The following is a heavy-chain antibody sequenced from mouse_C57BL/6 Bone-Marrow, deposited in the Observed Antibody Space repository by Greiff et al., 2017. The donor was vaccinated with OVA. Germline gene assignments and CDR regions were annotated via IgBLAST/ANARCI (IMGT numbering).Heavy chain of an antibody. CDR2: FYPGSGSI. CDR3: ARHDAFTTVALDY. D-gene: IGHD1-1*01. J-gene: IGHJ2*01. Sequence: VQLQQSGAELVKPGASVKLSCKASGYTFTEYTIHWVKQRSGKGLEWIGWFYPGSGSIKYNEKFKDKATFTADKSSSTVYMELSRLTSEDSAVYFCARHDAFTTVALDYWGQGTTLTVSS. CDR1: GYTFTEYT. V-gene: IGHV1-62-2*01.